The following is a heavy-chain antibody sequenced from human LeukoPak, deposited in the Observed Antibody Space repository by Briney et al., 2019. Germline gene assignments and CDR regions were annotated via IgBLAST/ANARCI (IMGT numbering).Heavy chain of an antibody. Sequence: PGGSLRLSCAASGFTFSSYSMNWVRQAPGKGLEWVSYISSSSSTIYYADSVKGRFTISRDNAKNSLYLQMNSLRDEDTAVYYCARGSPDSSIAARVFDYWGQGTLVTVSS. CDR1: GFTFSSYS. J-gene: IGHJ4*02. V-gene: IGHV3-48*02. CDR2: ISSSSSTI. D-gene: IGHD6-6*01. CDR3: ARGSPDSSIAARVFDY.